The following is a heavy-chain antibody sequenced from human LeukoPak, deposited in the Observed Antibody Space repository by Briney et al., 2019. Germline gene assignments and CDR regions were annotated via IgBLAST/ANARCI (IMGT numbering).Heavy chain of an antibody. Sequence: PGGSLRLSCAASGFTFRSYGMHWVRQAPGKGLEWVAVIGYDGSNKYYADSVKGRFTISRDNSKNTLYLQMNSLRAEDTAVYYCARDSDCSGGSCYLEYWGQGTLVTVSS. CDR1: GFTFRSYG. V-gene: IGHV3-33*01. J-gene: IGHJ4*02. CDR2: IGYDGSNK. CDR3: ARDSDCSGGSCYLEY. D-gene: IGHD2-15*01.